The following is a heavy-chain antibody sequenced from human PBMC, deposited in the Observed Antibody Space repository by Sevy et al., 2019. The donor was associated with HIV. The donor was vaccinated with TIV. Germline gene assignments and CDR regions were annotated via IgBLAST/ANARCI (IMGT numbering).Heavy chain of an antibody. CDR2: IKQDGSDK. D-gene: IGHD1-26*01. CDR1: GFTLSNYW. V-gene: IGHV3-7*01. Sequence: GGCLRLSCAASGFTLSNYWMSWVRQAPGKGLEWMANIKQDGSDKYYVDSVKGRFTISRDNANNSLYLQMNSLRAEDTAVYYCARDLYSGSYYENYWGQGTLVTVSS. J-gene: IGHJ4*02. CDR3: ARDLYSGSYYENY.